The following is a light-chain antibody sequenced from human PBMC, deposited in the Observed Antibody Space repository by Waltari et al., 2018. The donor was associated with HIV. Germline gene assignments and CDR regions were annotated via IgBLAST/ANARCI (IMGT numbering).Light chain of an antibody. CDR2: EVG. Sequence: QSALTQPASVSGSPGQSITISCTGTSSDVGSYNLVSWYQQHPGEAPKLMFYEVGKRPSGVSNRFSGSKSGNTASLTISGLQAEDEADYYCCSYAGSTTWVFGGGTRLTVL. J-gene: IGLJ3*02. V-gene: IGLV2-23*02. CDR3: CSYAGSTTWV. CDR1: SSDVGSYNL.